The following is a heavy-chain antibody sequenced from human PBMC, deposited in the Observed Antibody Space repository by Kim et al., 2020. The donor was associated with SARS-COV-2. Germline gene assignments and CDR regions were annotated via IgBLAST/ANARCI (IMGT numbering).Heavy chain of an antibody. CDR3: ARDLFGDGYNFVY. V-gene: IGHV3-11*06. Sequence: SADSVKGIFTTSRDNAKNSQYLQMNSLGAEDTAVYYCARDLFGDGYNFVYWGQGTLVTVSS. J-gene: IGHJ4*02. D-gene: IGHD2-21*01.